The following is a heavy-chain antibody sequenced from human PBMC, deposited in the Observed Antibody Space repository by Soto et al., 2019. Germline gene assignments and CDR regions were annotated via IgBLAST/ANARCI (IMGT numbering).Heavy chain of an antibody. CDR3: ARGLIAAAGKVDWFDP. D-gene: IGHD6-13*01. Sequence: ASVKVSCKASGYTFTNNYVVWVRQAPGQGLEWMGIINPSGGNTIYAQKFQDRVTMTTDTSTSTAYMELRSLRSDDTAVYYCARGLIAAAGKVDWFDPWGQGTLVTVSS. CDR1: GYTFTNNY. CDR2: INPSGGNT. J-gene: IGHJ5*02. V-gene: IGHV1-46*01.